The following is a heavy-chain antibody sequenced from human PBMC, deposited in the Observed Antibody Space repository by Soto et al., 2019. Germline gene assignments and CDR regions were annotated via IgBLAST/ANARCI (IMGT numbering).Heavy chain of an antibody. D-gene: IGHD5-18*01. CDR1: GFTFSSYA. J-gene: IGHJ4*02. CDR2: ISGSGGST. V-gene: IGHV3-23*01. CDR3: AKILDAAMVLDY. Sequence: EVRLLESGGGLVQPGGSLRLSCAASGFTFSSYAMSWVRQAPGKGLEWVSAISGSGGSTYYADSVKGRFTISRDNSKNTLYLQMNSLRAEDTAVYYCAKILDAAMVLDYWGQGTLVTVSS.